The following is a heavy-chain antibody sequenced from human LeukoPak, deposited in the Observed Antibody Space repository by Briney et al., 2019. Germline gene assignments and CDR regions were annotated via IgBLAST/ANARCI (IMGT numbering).Heavy chain of an antibody. CDR3: ARSHSGSYYEGY. V-gene: IGHV3-30-3*01. J-gene: IGHJ4*02. CDR1: GFTFSSYA. Sequence: GGSLRLSCAASGFTFSSYAMHWVRQAPGKGLEWVAVISYDGSNKYYADSVKGRFTISRDNSKNTLYLQMNSLRAEDTAVYYCARSHSGSYYEGYWGQGTLVTVSS. D-gene: IGHD1-26*01. CDR2: ISYDGSNK.